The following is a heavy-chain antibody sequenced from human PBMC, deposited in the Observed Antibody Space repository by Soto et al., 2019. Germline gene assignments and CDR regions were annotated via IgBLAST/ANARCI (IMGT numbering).Heavy chain of an antibody. CDR2: IIPVVSMA. Sequence: QVQLVQSGAEVRGPGSSVRVSCKASGGRLDSLTISWVRHAPGQGLEWMGRIIPVVSMASSAEKFQDRMKIDADKSTKTIYMEVTNLRSEETAMYYCVGKMLEPQDTWGRVTPIIVSS. CDR3: VGKMLEPQDT. V-gene: IGHV1-69*02. D-gene: IGHD1-1*01. J-gene: IGHJ5*02. CDR1: GGRLDSLT.